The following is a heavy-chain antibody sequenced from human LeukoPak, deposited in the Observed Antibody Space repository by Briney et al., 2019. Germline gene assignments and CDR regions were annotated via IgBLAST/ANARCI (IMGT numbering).Heavy chain of an antibody. CDR1: GFTFSHYG. Sequence: PGGSLRLSCVASGFTFSHYGMPWVRQAPGKGLEWVAVISDDGNKNYYADSVKGRFTISRDNSKNTLSLQMDSLRGEDTAVYYCAKGWLNWPMNWGQGSLVTVSS. CDR3: AKGWLNWPMN. CDR2: ISDDGNKN. D-gene: IGHD1-20*01. V-gene: IGHV3-30*18. J-gene: IGHJ4*02.